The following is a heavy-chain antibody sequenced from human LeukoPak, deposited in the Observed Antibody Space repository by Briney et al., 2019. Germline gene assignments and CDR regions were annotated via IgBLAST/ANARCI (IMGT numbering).Heavy chain of an antibody. Sequence: GGSLRLSCAASGFTVSSNYMSWVRQAPGKRLEWASVIYSGGSTYYADSVKGRFIISGDNSKNIFYLQMNSLRAEDTAVYFCARERLRGYAMDVWGQGTTVTVSS. J-gene: IGHJ6*02. CDR1: GFTVSSNY. D-gene: IGHD5/OR15-5a*01. CDR2: IYSGGST. CDR3: ARERLRGYAMDV. V-gene: IGHV3-66*01.